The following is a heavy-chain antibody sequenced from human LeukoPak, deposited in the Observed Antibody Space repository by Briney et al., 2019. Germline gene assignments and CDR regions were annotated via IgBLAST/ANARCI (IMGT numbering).Heavy chain of an antibody. CDR1: GGSFSGYY. J-gene: IGHJ3*02. CDR3: ARVGQWLSPVDAFDI. Sequence: SETLSLTCAVYGGSFSGYYWSWIRQPPGKGLEWIGEINHSGSTNYNPSLKSRVTISVDTSKNQFSLKLSSVTAADTAVYYCARVGQWLSPVDAFDIWGQGTMVTVSS. V-gene: IGHV4-34*01. D-gene: IGHD6-19*01. CDR2: INHSGST.